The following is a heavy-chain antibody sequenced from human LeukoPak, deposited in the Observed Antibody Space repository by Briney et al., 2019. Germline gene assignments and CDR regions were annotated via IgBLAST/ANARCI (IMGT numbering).Heavy chain of an antibody. J-gene: IGHJ4*02. Sequence: SETLSLTCTVSGDSISSSSYYWGWIRQPPGKGLEWIGSFHYGGSTYYNPSLKSRVTISVDTSKNQFSLKLSSVTAADTAVYYCASLYYYDSSGYYAFDYWGQGTLVTVSS. V-gene: IGHV4-39*07. CDR3: ASLYYYDSSGYYAFDY. CDR1: GDSISSSSYY. D-gene: IGHD3-22*01. CDR2: FHYGGST.